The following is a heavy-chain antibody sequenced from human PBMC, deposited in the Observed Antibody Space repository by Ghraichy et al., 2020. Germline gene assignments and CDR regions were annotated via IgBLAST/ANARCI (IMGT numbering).Heavy chain of an antibody. V-gene: IGHV3-21*01. Sequence: LSLTCAASGFTFSSYSMNWVRQAPGKGLEWVSSISSSSNYTYYADSVKGRFTISRDNAKNSLYLQMNSLRAEDTAVYYCAREHPPPSYGMDVWGQGTTVTVSS. CDR1: GFTFSSYS. CDR2: ISSSSNYT. CDR3: AREHPPPSYGMDV. J-gene: IGHJ6*02.